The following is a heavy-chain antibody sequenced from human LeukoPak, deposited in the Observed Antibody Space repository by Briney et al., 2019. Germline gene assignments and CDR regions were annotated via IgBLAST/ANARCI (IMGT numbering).Heavy chain of an antibody. CDR1: GYTFTSYG. Sequence: ASVKVSCKASGYTFTSYGISWVRQAPGQGLEWMGWISAYNGNTNYAQKLQGRVTMTTDTSTSTAYMELRSLRSDDTAVYYCARDGIVVVAADNWLDPWGQGTLVTVSS. D-gene: IGHD2-15*01. J-gene: IGHJ5*02. CDR2: ISAYNGNT. CDR3: ARDGIVVVAADNWLDP. V-gene: IGHV1-18*01.